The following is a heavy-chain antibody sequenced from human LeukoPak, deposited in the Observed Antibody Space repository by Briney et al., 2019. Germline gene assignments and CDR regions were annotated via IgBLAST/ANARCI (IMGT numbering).Heavy chain of an antibody. D-gene: IGHD6-13*01. V-gene: IGHV3-74*01. CDR3: ARKQQLVRGGIDY. J-gene: IGHJ4*02. Sequence: GGSLRLSCAGSGFTFSNYWMHWVRQAPGKGLTWVPRINSDGSSTSYADSVKGRFTISRDNAKNTLYLQMNSLRAEDTAVYYCARKQQLVRGGIDYWGQGTLVTVSS. CDR2: INSDGSST. CDR1: GFTFSNYW.